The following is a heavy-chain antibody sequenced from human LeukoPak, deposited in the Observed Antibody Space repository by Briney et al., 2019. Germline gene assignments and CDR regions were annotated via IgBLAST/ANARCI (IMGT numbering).Heavy chain of an antibody. J-gene: IGHJ4*02. V-gene: IGHV4-34*01. D-gene: IGHD2-2*01. CDR3: ARFVVRGYCSSTSCPGFDY. Sequence: SETLSLTCAVYGGSFSGYYWSWIRQPPGKVLEWIGEINHSVSTNYNPTLKSRVTISVDTSKNQFSLKLSSVTAADTAVYYCARFVVRGYCSSTSCPGFDYWGQGTLVTVSS. CDR1: GGSFSGYY. CDR2: INHSVST.